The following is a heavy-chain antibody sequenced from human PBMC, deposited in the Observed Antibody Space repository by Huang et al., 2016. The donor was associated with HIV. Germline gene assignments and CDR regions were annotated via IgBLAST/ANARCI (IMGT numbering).Heavy chain of an antibody. Sequence: QVQLVQSGAEVKKPGASVNVSCKASGYTFSSSFLHWVRQAPGQGPEGLGIINPSRGVTTYAQKFQGRLTMTRDTTTSTIYMELRSLRSEDTAVYYCARLGPHRSRSYFDYWGQGTLVTVSS. D-gene: IGHD7-27*01. CDR3: ARLGPHRSRSYFDY. V-gene: IGHV1-46*01. CDR2: INPSRGVT. J-gene: IGHJ4*02. CDR1: GYTFSSSF.